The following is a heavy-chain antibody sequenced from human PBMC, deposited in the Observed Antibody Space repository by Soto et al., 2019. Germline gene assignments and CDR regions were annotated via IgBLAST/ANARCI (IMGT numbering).Heavy chain of an antibody. CDR2: ISGTGGNT. D-gene: IGHD1-20*01. Sequence: AGESLKISCAASGFTFSSYAMTWVRQAPGKGLEWVSTISGTGGNTYYADSVKGRFTISRDNSKNTVYLQMNSLRAEDTAVYYCVKAVYLLDFDYWGQGTLVTVS. CDR1: GFTFSSYA. V-gene: IGHV3-23*01. CDR3: VKAVYLLDFDY. J-gene: IGHJ4*02.